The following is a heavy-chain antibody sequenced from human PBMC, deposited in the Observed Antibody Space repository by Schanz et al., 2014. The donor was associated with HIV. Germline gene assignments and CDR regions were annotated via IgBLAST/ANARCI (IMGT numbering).Heavy chain of an antibody. CDR3: ARDLPNPYFDFSGPAGDY. J-gene: IGHJ4*02. V-gene: IGHV3-30*03. CDR1: GFIFSNYG. CDR2: ISFDGSNK. D-gene: IGHD3-22*01. Sequence: QVHLEESGGGVVQPGRSLRLSCAVSGFIFSNYGMHWVRQAPGKGLEWVAIISFDGSNKYYADSVKGRFTISRDNSKNTLYLQMNSLRVEDTAVYYCARDLPNPYFDFSGPAGDYWGQGALVTVSS.